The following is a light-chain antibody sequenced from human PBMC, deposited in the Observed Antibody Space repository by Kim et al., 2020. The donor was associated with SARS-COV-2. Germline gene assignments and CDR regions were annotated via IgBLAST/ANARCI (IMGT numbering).Light chain of an antibody. CDR2: NGS. V-gene: IGKV3-20*01. J-gene: IGKJ4*02. Sequence: SAGAGGILTCRASKNVLSGYLAWYQQKPGQAPRLVIYNGSDRPTGIPDRFSGRGSGTDFTLTISRLQPEDFAVYYCQQYVNSPFTFGGGTKVDIK. CDR1: KNVLSGY. CDR3: QQYVNSPFT.